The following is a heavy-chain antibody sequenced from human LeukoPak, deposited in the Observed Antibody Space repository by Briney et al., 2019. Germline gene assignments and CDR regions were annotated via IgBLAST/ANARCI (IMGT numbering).Heavy chain of an antibody. V-gene: IGHV3-30*04. Sequence: GGSLRLSCAASGFTISNHAMHWVRQPPGKGLEWVAVISYDRSNKYYADSVKGRFTISRDNSKNTLYLQMNSLRPEDTAVYYCAGDGQYCSSTSCYEFEGWFDPWGQGTLVTVSS. J-gene: IGHJ5*02. CDR1: GFTISNHA. CDR3: AGDGQYCSSTSCYEFEGWFDP. CDR2: ISYDRSNK. D-gene: IGHD2-2*01.